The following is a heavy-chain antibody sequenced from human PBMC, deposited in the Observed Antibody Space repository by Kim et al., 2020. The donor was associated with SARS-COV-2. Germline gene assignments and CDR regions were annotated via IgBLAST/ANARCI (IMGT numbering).Heavy chain of an antibody. Sequence: SETLSLTCTVSGGSISSYYWSWIRQPPGKGLEWIGYIYNSGSTNYYPSLKSRVTITVDTSKNQFSLKLSTVPAADTAVDYCARGGRSSSWYFVNYYYYGMDVWGQGTTVTVSS. J-gene: IGHJ6*02. CDR2: IYNSGST. D-gene: IGHD6-13*01. CDR3: ARGGRSSSWYFVNYYYYGMDV. V-gene: IGHV4-59*13. CDR1: GGSISSYY.